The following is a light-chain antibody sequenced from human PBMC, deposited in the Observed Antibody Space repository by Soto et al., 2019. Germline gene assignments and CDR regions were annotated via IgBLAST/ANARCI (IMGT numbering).Light chain of an antibody. V-gene: IGKV1D-13*01. CDR3: QQFDDYPFT. Sequence: AIQFTQSPSSLSASVGDSVTITCRASQGISSALAWYQQTPGRPPKLLIYDASTLESGVPSRSSGSRSRTDFTLTVSSLQPEDFATYYCQQFDDYPFTFDPGTKVDIK. J-gene: IGKJ3*01. CDR2: DAS. CDR1: QGISSA.